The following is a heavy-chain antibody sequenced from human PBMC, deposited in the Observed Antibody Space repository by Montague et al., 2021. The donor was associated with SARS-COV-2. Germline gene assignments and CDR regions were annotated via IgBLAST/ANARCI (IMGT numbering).Heavy chain of an antibody. J-gene: IGHJ5*02. D-gene: IGHD3-10*01. CDR2: IYQSGTT. Sequence: TLSLTCAVSGXSISNGGYTWSWIRRPPGKGLEWIGYIYQSGTTRYNPSLKSRVTMSVVKSKNQFSLQLTSVIAADTAIYFCARSMIRGGLNWFDPWGQGTLVTVSS. V-gene: IGHV4-30-2*01. CDR1: GXSISNGGYT. CDR3: ARSMIRGGLNWFDP.